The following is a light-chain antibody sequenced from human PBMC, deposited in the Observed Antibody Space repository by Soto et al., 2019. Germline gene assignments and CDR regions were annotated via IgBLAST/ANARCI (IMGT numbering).Light chain of an antibody. CDR2: AAS. CDR3: QQTNTFPRT. Sequence: DIQMSQSPSSVSASVGDRVTITCRASQDVSTWLAWYRQQPGRAPELLIYAASSLQSGVPSRFSGSGSGTDFTLTISSLQPEDSAIYYCQQTNTFPRTSGQGTKVDI. J-gene: IGKJ1*01. V-gene: IGKV1-12*01. CDR1: QDVSTW.